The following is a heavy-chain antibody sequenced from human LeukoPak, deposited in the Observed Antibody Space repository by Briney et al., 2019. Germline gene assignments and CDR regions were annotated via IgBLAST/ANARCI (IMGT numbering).Heavy chain of an antibody. CDR3: AKDRSGDIVVVVAAT. Sequence: PGGSLRLSCAASGFTFSSSSMSWVRQAPGKGLEWVSAISGSGGGTFYPDSVKGRFTISRDNSKNTLYLQMNSLRADDTAVYYCAKDRSGDIVVVVAATWGQGTLVTVSS. J-gene: IGHJ4*02. V-gene: IGHV3-23*01. CDR2: ISGSGGGT. CDR1: GFTFSSSS. D-gene: IGHD2-15*01.